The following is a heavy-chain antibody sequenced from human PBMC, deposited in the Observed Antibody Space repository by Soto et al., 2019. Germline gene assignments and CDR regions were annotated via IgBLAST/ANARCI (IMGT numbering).Heavy chain of an antibody. D-gene: IGHD3-3*01. J-gene: IGHJ4*02. Sequence: GSLRLSCAASGFTFSSYEMNWVRQAPGKGLEWVSYISSSGSTIYYADSVKGRFTISRDNAKNSLYLQMNSLRAEDTAVYYCAREEKYYDFWSGYYLHGVDYWGQGTLVTVSS. CDR1: GFTFSSYE. CDR3: AREEKYYDFWSGYYLHGVDY. V-gene: IGHV3-48*03. CDR2: ISSSGSTI.